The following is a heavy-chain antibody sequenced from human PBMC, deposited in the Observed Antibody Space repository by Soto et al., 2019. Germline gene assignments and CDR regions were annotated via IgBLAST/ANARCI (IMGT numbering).Heavy chain of an antibody. D-gene: IGHD3-22*01. CDR1: GGSISSYY. V-gene: IGHV4-59*01. Sequence: SETLSLTCTVSGGSISSYYWRWIRQPPGKGLEWIGYIYYSGSTNYNPSLKSRVTISVDTSKNQFSLKLSSVTAADTAVYYCAREGYYDSSGYYPNWFDPWGQGTLVTVSS. J-gene: IGHJ5*02. CDR3: AREGYYDSSGYYPNWFDP. CDR2: IYYSGST.